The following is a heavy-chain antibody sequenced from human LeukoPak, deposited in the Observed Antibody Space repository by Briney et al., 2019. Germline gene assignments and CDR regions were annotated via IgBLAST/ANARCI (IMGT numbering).Heavy chain of an antibody. CDR2: ISGSGGST. CDR3: ANNYCSSTSCPYFDY. D-gene: IGHD2-2*01. V-gene: IGHV3-23*01. CDR1: GFTFSSYA. Sequence: GGSLRLSCAASGFTFSSYAMSWVRQAPGKGLEWVSAISGSGGSTYYADSVKGRFTISRDNSKNTLYLQMNSLRAEDTAVYYCANNYCSSTSCPYFDYWGQGTLVTVSP. J-gene: IGHJ4*02.